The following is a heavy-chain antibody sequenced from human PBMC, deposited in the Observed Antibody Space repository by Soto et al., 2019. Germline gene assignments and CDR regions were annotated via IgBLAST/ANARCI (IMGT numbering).Heavy chain of an antibody. V-gene: IGHV3-23*01. CDR2: ISGSGGST. J-gene: IGHJ6*03. CDR1: GFSFSSYA. D-gene: IGHD6-25*01. CDR3: AKAPSGYADGYYYYYYMDV. Sequence: EVQLLESGGGLVQPGGSLRLSCAASGFSFSSYAMSWVRQAPGKGLEWVSTISGSGGSTYYAGSVKGRFTISRDNSKNTVYVQMKSLSAEDTDVYECAKAPSGYADGYYYYYYMDVWGKGTTVTVSS.